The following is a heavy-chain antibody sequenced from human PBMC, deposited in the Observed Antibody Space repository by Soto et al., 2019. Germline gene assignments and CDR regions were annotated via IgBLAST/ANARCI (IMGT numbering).Heavy chain of an antibody. V-gene: IGHV3-15*01. CDR3: TTDRQALPR. D-gene: IGHD6-6*01. CDR1: EFTFTYAW. CDR2: IKSKTDGGTT. Sequence: EVQLVESGGGLVKPGGSLRLSCAASEFTFTYAWMSWVRQAPGKGLEWVGRIKSKTDGGTTDYAAPVKGRFTISRDDSKNTLYLQMDSLEPEDTAVYYCTTDRQALPRWGQGTLVTVSS. J-gene: IGHJ4*02.